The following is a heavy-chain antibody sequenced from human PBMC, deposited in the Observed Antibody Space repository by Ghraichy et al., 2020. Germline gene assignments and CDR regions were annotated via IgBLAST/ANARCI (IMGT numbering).Heavy chain of an antibody. Sequence: SETLSLTCTVSGGSVSSGSYYWSWIRQPPGKGLEWIGYIYYSGSTNYNPSLKSRVTISVDTSKNQFSLKLSSVTAADSAVYYCARSRYGDYGSFRYWGQGTLVTVSS. CDR2: IYYSGST. CDR3: ARSRYGDYGSFRY. CDR1: GGSVSSGSYY. D-gene: IGHD4-17*01. J-gene: IGHJ4*02. V-gene: IGHV4-61*01.